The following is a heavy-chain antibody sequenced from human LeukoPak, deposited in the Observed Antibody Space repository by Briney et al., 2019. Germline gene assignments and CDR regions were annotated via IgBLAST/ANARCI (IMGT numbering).Heavy chain of an antibody. CDR1: GGSFSGYY. CDR3: ARGQYRRDGSGSYIDY. V-gene: IGHV4-34*01. D-gene: IGHD3-10*01. Sequence: PSETLSLTCAVYGGSFSGYYRNWIRQPPGKGLEWIGEINHSGSTNYNPSLKSRVTTSLDTSKNQFSLKLTSVTAADTAVYYCARGQYRRDGSGSYIDYWGQGTLVTVSS. J-gene: IGHJ4*02. CDR2: INHSGST.